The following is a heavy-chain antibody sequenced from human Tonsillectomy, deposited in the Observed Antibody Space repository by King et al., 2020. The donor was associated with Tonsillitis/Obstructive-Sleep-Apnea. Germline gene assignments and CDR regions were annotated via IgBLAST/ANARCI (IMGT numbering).Heavy chain of an antibody. CDR3: ARDRWELTNYYYYYMDV. Sequence: QLVQSGAEVKKPGASVKVSCKASGYTFTSYAMHWVRQAPGQRLEWMGWINAGNGNTKYSQKFQGRVTITRDTSASTAYMELSSLRSEDTAVYYCARDRWELTNYYYYYMDVWGKGTTVTVSS. V-gene: IGHV1-3*01. CDR1: GYTFTSYA. CDR2: INAGNGNT. D-gene: IGHD1-26*01. J-gene: IGHJ6*03.